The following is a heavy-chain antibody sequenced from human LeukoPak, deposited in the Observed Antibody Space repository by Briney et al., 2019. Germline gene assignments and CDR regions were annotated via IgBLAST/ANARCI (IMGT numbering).Heavy chain of an antibody. CDR1: GGSISSYY. J-gene: IGHJ6*02. CDR2: IYTSGST. Sequence: SETLSLTCTVSGGSISSYYWSWIRQPAGKGLEWIGRIYTSGSTNYNPSLKSRVTMSVDTSKNQFSLKLSSVTAADTAVYYCARDPGSITAVGLLYYYYGMDVWGQGTTVTVSS. V-gene: IGHV4-4*07. CDR3: ARDPGSITAVGLLYYYYGMDV. D-gene: IGHD6-13*01.